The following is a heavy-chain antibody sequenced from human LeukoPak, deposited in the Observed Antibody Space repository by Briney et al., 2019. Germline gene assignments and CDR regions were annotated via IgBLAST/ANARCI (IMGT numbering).Heavy chain of an antibody. J-gene: IGHJ4*02. CDR1: GLTVGNKH. CDR2: LYTDSST. CDR3: ASRGNSGWYQGGFDY. V-gene: IGHV3-66*01. D-gene: IGHD6-19*01. Sequence: GGSLRLSCAVSGLTVGNKHMTWFRQAPGKGLEWVSVLYTDSSTNYADSVRGRFTISRDDSKNILYFQLNSLRVEDTAVYYCASRGNSGWYQGGFDYWGQGTLVTVSS.